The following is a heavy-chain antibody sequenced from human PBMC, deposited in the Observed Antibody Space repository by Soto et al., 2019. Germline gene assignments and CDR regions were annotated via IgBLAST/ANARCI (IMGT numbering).Heavy chain of an antibody. J-gene: IGHJ1*01. D-gene: IGHD1-7*01. Sequence: GGSLRLSCAVSGFTFSDHYMDWVRQAPGKGLEWVGRIRNIANSYTTDYAASVKGRFTISRDDSKYSLYLQMNSLKTEDTAMYYCARRINTTTTDNGASWGHGTLVTVSS. CDR2: IRNIANSYTT. CDR1: GFTFSDHY. V-gene: IGHV3-72*01. CDR3: ARRINTTTTDNGAS.